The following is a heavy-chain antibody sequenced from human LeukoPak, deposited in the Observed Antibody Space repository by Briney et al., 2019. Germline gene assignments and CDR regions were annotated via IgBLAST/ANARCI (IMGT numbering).Heavy chain of an antibody. CDR2: VYYTGST. CDR1: GDSINSSDYY. V-gene: IGHV4-39*01. J-gene: IGHJ4*02. D-gene: IGHD7-27*01. CDR3: ARHGNWDPFDY. Sequence: SETLSLTCTVSGDSINSSDYYWGWIRQPPGRGLEWIGTVYYTGSTYYKPSLKSRLTISVDRSKNHFSLKMNSVTAADTGVYYCARHGNWDPFDYWGQGILVTVSS.